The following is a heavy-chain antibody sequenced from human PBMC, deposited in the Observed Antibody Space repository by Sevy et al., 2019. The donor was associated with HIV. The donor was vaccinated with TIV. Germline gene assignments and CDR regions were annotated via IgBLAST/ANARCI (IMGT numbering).Heavy chain of an antibody. Sequence: GGSLRLSCAASGFTVSSNYMSWVRQAPGKGLEWVSVIYSGGSTYYADSVKGRFTISRDNSKNTLYLQMNSLRAEDTAVYYCARVNCSGDSCYYYYGMDVWGQGTTVTVSS. CDR3: ARVNCSGDSCYYYYGMDV. CDR1: GFTVSSNY. CDR2: IYSGGST. D-gene: IGHD2-15*01. J-gene: IGHJ6*02. V-gene: IGHV3-53*01.